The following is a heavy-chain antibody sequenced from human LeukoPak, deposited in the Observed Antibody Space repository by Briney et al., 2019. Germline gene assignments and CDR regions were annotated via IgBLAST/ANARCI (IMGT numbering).Heavy chain of an antibody. J-gene: IGHJ3*01. Sequence: SETLSLTCTASGDTISSHYWSWIRQSPGKGLEWIGYIYHSGSTKSNPSLKSRVTMSIDTSNNQFSLKLSSVTAADTAVYYCAREREDYYDSSGYGAPAFDVWGQGTVVTVSS. CDR2: IYHSGST. CDR3: AREREDYYDSSGYGAPAFDV. V-gene: IGHV4-59*11. CDR1: GDTISSHY. D-gene: IGHD3-22*01.